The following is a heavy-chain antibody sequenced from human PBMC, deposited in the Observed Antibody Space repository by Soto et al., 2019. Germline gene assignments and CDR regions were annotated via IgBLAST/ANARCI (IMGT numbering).Heavy chain of an antibody. J-gene: IGHJ6*02. Sequence: SETLSLTCTVSGGSISSSGSYWGWIRQSPGKGLEWIGTISYSGSTYYNPSFNSRVTISVDTSKNQFSLNLSSVTAADTAVYHCARRYSYGSGKYGMDVWGQGTTVTVSS. V-gene: IGHV4-39*01. CDR1: GGSISSSGSY. CDR2: ISYSGST. CDR3: ARRYSYGSGKYGMDV. D-gene: IGHD3-10*01.